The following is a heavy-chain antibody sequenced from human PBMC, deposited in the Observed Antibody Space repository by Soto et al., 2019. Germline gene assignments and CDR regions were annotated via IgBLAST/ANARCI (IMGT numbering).Heavy chain of an antibody. CDR1: GYTFTTYS. CDR3: AKDQGRATVTKWEAFDM. D-gene: IGHD1-26*01. V-gene: IGHV1-3*01. J-gene: IGHJ3*02. CDR2: VNPGNGNT. Sequence: QVQLIQSGAEVKMPGASVKVSCKASGYTFTTYSIHWMRQAPGQSREWMGWVNPGNGNTKYSQNFQGRLTFTRDTAANIAYMECSSLTSEDTAVYYCAKDQGRATVTKWEAFDMWGRGTRVGVSS.